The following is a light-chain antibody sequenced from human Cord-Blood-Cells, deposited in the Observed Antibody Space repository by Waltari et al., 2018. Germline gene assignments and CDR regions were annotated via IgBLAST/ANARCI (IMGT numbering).Light chain of an antibody. V-gene: IGKV1-39*01. Sequence: DIQMTQSPSSLSASVGDRVTITCRASQSISSYLNWYQQKPGKAPKLLIYAASSLQSGVPSRFSGSGSGTDFTLTISSLQPEDFATYYCQQSYSTGGFTFGPGTKVDSK. CDR3: QQSYSTGGFT. CDR2: AAS. CDR1: QSISSY. J-gene: IGKJ3*01.